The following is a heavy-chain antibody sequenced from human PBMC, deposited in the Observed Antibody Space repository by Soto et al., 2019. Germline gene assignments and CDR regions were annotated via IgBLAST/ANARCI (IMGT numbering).Heavy chain of an antibody. D-gene: IGHD3-22*01. CDR2: IFPSDSDT. CDR1: VYRFTSYW. J-gene: IGHJ5*02. V-gene: IGHV5-51*01. Sequence: GESLKISCRTSVYRFTSYWIAWVRQMPGKGLEWMGIIFPSDSDTRYSPSFQGQVTISADRSTSTVFLQWASLKASDTAVYFCARKDKSGYFNWFDPWGQGTLVTVS. CDR3: ARKDKSGYFNWFDP.